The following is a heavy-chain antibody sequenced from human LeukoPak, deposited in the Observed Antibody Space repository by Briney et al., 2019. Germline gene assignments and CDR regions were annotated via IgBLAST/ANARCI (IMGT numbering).Heavy chain of an antibody. Sequence: SENLSFNCTVYGDSISSYYWSWIRQPPGKGLEWIGYIYYSGTTYYNPSLKSRVTISVDTSKNQFSLKLSSVTAADTAVYYCARGARYGGNSVFDYWGQGTLVTVSS. D-gene: IGHD4-23*01. V-gene: IGHV4-59*01. CDR3: ARGARYGGNSVFDY. CDR2: IYYSGTT. J-gene: IGHJ4*02. CDR1: GDSISSYY.